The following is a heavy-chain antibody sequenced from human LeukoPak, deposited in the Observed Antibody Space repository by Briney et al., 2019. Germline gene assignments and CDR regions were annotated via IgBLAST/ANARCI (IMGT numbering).Heavy chain of an antibody. D-gene: IGHD3-10*01. V-gene: IGHV3-53*01. CDR1: GFTFSKYA. CDR3: ARESGFGELFPYAFDI. Sequence: GGSLRLSCAASGFTFSKYAMSWVRQAPGKGLEWVSVLYSGGNTYYTDFVKGRFAISRDYSRNTVYIQMNSLRAEDTAAYYCARESGFGELFPYAFDIWGQGTVVTVSS. CDR2: LYSGGNT. J-gene: IGHJ3*02.